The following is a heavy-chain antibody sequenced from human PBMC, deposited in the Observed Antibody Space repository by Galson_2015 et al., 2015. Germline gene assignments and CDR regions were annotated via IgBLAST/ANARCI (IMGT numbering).Heavy chain of an antibody. V-gene: IGHV1-45*02. CDR2: ITPFNGNT. D-gene: IGHD5-18*01. Sequence: SVKVSCKASGYTFTYRYLHWVRQAPGQALEWMGWITPFNGNTNYAQKFQDRVTITRDRPMSTAYMELSSLRSEDTAMYYCASKYSYGDDAFDIWGQGTMVTVSS. CDR1: GYTFTYRY. CDR3: ASKYSYGDDAFDI. J-gene: IGHJ3*02.